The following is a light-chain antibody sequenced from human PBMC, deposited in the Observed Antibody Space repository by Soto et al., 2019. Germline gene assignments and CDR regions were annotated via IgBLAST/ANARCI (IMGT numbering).Light chain of an antibody. CDR3: QQANSFPLT. CDR2: TTS. J-gene: IGKJ4*01. CDR1: QDINNW. V-gene: IGKV1D-12*01. Sequence: DIQVTQSPSSVSASVGDRVTITCRASQDINNWLAWYQQKPGKAPKLLIYTTSNLQSGVPSRFSGSGSGTYFTLTINSLQPEDFATYYCQQANSFPLTFGGGTKVEIK.